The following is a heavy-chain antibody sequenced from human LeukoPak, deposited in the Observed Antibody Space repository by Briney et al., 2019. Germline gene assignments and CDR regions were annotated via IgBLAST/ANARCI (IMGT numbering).Heavy chain of an antibody. V-gene: IGHV4-39*01. CDR2: IYYSGST. D-gene: IGHD3-22*01. J-gene: IGHJ6*03. Sequence: SETLSLTCTVSGGSISSSSYYWGWIRQPPGKGLEWIGSIYYSGSTYYNPSLKSRVTISVDTSNNHFSLKLSSVTAADTAVYYCARQSADHYDSSGYVYYMDVWGKGTTVTISS. CDR1: GGSISSSSYY. CDR3: ARQSADHYDSSGYVYYMDV.